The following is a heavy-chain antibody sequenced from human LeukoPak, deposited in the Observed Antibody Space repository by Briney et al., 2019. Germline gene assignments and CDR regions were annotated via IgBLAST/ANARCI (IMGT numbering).Heavy chain of an antibody. CDR1: GFTLNGYA. CDR3: AKDDSADAATADFDY. D-gene: IGHD6-13*01. V-gene: IGHV3-23*01. CDR2: ISSSGGST. J-gene: IGHJ4*02. Sequence: PGGSLRLSCAASGFTLNGYAMNWVRQAPGKGLEWVSAISSSGGSTYYADSVKGRFTISRDNSKNTLYLQMNSLRAEDTAVYYCAKDDSADAATADFDYWGQGTLVTVSS.